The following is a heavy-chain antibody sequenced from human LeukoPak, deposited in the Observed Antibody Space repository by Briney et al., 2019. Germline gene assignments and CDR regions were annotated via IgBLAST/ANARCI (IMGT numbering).Heavy chain of an antibody. Sequence: GGSLRLSCAASGFTFSSYGMHWVRQAPGKGLEWVSSISSSSSYIYYADSVKGRFSISRDNAKNSLYLQMNSLRAEGTAVYYCASFRIDYGDSYEDWGLGTLVTVSS. V-gene: IGHV3-21*01. CDR3: ASFRIDYGDSYED. CDR2: ISSSSSYI. J-gene: IGHJ4*02. D-gene: IGHD4-17*01. CDR1: GFTFSSYG.